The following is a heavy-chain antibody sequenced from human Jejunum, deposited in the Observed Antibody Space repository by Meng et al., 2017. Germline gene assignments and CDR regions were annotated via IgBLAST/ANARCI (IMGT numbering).Heavy chain of an antibody. CDR3: SSDHGYDPLYF. J-gene: IGHJ4*02. CDR2: IYYSGRT. Sequence: GSLRLSCTVSAGPIDRTTYYWTWVRQAPGKGLEWLGSIYYSGRTYYNPSIRSRVSLSVDKSNNKFSLRLTSATAADTAMYFCSSDHGYDPLYFWGQGTLVTVSS. D-gene: IGHD5-12*01. V-gene: IGHV4-39*07. CDR1: AGPIDRTTYY.